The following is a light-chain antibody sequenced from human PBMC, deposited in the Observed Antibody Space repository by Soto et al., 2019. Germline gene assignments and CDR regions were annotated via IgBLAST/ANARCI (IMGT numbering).Light chain of an antibody. J-gene: IGKJ5*01. CDR3: QQYDYLIT. CDR2: DAF. Sequence: EIVMTQSPATLSVSPGDRATLSCRASQSLNSNYLAWHQQKPGQAPRLLIYDAFNRATGIPDRFSGSGSGTDFTLTISRLEPEDFAVYFCQQYDYLITFGQGTRLEI. V-gene: IGKV3-20*01. CDR1: QSLNSNY.